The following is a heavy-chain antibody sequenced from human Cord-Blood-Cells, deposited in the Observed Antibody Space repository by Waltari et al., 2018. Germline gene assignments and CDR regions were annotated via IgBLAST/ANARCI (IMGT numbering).Heavy chain of an antibody. D-gene: IGHD4-17*01. CDR2: INHSGST. J-gene: IGHJ4*02. CDR1: GGSFSGYY. CDR3: ARGLGYGGNFDY. V-gene: IGHV4-34*01. Sequence: QVQLQQWGAGLLKPSETLSLTCAVYGGSFSGYYWSWIRQHPGKGLEWIGEINHSGSTNYNPSLKSRVTISVDTSKNQFSLKLSSVTAADTAVYYCARGLGYGGNFDYWGQGTLVTVSS.